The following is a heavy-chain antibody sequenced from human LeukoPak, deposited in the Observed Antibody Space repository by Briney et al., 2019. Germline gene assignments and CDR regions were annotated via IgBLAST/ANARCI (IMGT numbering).Heavy chain of an antibody. D-gene: IGHD6-13*01. CDR3: ARHTRIAAAGQEFDY. V-gene: IGHV4-59*05. J-gene: IGHJ4*02. Sequence: SETLSLTCTVSGGSTSNYYWIWIRQPPGKGLEWIGSIYYSGSTYYNPSLKSRVTISVDTSKNQFSLKLSSVTAADTAVYYCARHTRIAAAGQEFDYWGQGTLVTVSS. CDR1: GGSTSNYY. CDR2: IYYSGST.